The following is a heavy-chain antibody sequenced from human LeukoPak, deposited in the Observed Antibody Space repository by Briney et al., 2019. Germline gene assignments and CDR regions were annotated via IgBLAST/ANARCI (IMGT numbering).Heavy chain of an antibody. J-gene: IGHJ3*02. CDR2: IKQDGSEK. Sequence: GGSLRLSCAASGFTFSSYWMSWVRQAPGKGLEWVANIKQDGSEKYYVDSVKGRFAISRDNAKKSLYLQINTLRAEDTAVYYCARDRSAIDVFDIWGQGTMVTVSS. CDR3: ARDRSAIDVFDI. CDR1: GFTFSSYW. V-gene: IGHV3-7*03.